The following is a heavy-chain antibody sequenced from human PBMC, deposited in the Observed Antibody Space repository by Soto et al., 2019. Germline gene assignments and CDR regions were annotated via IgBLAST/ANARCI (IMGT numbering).Heavy chain of an antibody. J-gene: IGHJ4*02. CDR2: ISCSGGTI. V-gene: IGHV3-23*04. D-gene: IGHD2-2*01. CDR3: AQFFVDTVSNSCWPWCFDY. Sequence: EVQLVESGGGLVQPGRSLRLSCAASGFTFSNYAMSWVRQAPGQGLDWVSAISCSGGTIYYADSVKGRFTISRDNAKNTLLLQMNSLIDGDAAVYSCAQFFVDTVSNSCWPWCFDYWGQGTLVTVSS. CDR1: GFTFSNYA.